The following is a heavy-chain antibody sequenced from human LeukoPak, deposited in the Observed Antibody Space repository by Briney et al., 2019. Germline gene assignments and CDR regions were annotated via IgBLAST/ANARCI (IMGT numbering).Heavy chain of an antibody. CDR2: IKWDGGNT. D-gene: IGHD1-1*01. V-gene: IGHV3-20*01. J-gene: IGHJ6*03. Sequence: GESLRLSCAASGFTLANNCMSWVRHAPRKWLGWVSGIKWDGGNTTYADSGKGRFTIARDNAKNSLSVKMDSLRAGDTALDDCARFSPRTSGSYYYYMDVWGKGTTVTVSS. CDR3: ARFSPRTSGSYYYYMDV. CDR1: GFTLANNC.